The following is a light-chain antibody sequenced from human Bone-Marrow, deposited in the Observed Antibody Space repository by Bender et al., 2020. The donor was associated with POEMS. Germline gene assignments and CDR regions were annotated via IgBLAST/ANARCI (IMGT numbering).Light chain of an antibody. CDR1: NVTSHS. J-gene: IGLJ2*01. CDR3: QVWDSSNNEVT. CDR2: DDS. V-gene: IGLV3-21*02. Sequence: SLALTQPPSVSVAPGQTARITCGGDNVTSHSVHWYQQKPGLAPVLVVSDDSDRHSGIPERFSGSKSGNTATLAISGVEAGDEADFYCQVWDSSNNEVTFGGGTKLTVL.